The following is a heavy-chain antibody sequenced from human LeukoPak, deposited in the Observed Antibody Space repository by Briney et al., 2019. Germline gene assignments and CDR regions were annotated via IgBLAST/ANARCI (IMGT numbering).Heavy chain of an antibody. D-gene: IGHD2-2*01. CDR1: GGSFSGYY. J-gene: IGHJ5*02. V-gene: IGHV4-34*01. Sequence: PSETLSLTCAVYGGSFSGYYWSWIRQPPGKGLEWIGEINHSGSTNYNPSLKSRVTISVDTSKNQFSLKLSSVTAADTAVYYCARGGYCSSTSCYLRRNWFDPWGQGTLVTVSS. CDR3: ARGGYCSSTSCYLRRNWFDP. CDR2: INHSGST.